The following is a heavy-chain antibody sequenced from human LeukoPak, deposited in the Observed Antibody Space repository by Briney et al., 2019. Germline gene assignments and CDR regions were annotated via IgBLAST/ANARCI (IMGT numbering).Heavy chain of an antibody. V-gene: IGHV4-34*01. CDR1: GGSFSGYY. J-gene: IGHJ4*02. D-gene: IGHD1-7*01. CDR3: SVFTGTTTEVFDY. Sequence: KPSETLSLTCAVYGGSFSGYYWSWIRQPPGKGLEWIGEIKHSGSTNYNPSLKSRVTISVDTSKNQFSLKLSSVTAADTAVYYCSVFTGTTTEVFDYWGQGTLVTVSS. CDR2: IKHSGST.